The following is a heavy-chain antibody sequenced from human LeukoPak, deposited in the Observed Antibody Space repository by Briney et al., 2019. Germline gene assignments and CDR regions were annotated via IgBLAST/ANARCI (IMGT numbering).Heavy chain of an antibody. J-gene: IGHJ4*02. CDR3: ATQPDFWSGYSDDY. V-gene: IGHV3-23*01. CDR1: GFTFSSYA. Sequence: GGSLRLSCAASGFTFSSYAMSWVRQAPGKGLEWVSAISGSGGSTYYADSVKGRFTISRDNSKNTLYLQMNSLRAEDTAVHYFATQPDFWSGYSDDYWGQGTLVTVSS. D-gene: IGHD3-3*01. CDR2: ISGSGGST.